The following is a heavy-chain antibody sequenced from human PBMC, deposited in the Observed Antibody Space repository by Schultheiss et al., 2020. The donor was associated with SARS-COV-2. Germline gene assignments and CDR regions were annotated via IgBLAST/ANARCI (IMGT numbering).Heavy chain of an antibody. J-gene: IGHJ6*02. Sequence: SETLSLTCAVYGGSFSGYYWSWIRQPPGKGLEWIGYIFYSGSTNYNPSLRSRVTISVDTSKNQFSLNLRSATAADTAVYYCDSGYEPNYYYGMDVWGQGTTVTVSS. CDR3: DSGYEPNYYYGMDV. CDR1: GGSFSGYY. D-gene: IGHD5-12*01. CDR2: IFYSGST. V-gene: IGHV4-34*11.